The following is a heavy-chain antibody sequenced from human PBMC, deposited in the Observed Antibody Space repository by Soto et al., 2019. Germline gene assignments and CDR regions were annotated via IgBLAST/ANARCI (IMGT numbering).Heavy chain of an antibody. Sequence: PGDSLKISCKGSGYNFTNYLIIWVRQMPGKGLGWMGRIDPSDSYTKYSPSLQGHVTISADKSIGTAYLQWSRLKASDTAMYYCATFSDVWGQGTTVTDSS. CDR1: GYNFTNYL. CDR2: IDPSDSYT. CDR3: ATFSDV. J-gene: IGHJ6*02. V-gene: IGHV5-10-1*01.